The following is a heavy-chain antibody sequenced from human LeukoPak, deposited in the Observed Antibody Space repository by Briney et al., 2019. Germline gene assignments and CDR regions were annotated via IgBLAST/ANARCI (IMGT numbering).Heavy chain of an antibody. CDR1: GFTFSYAW. D-gene: IGHD3-10*01. Sequence: KPGGSLRLSCATSGFTFSYAWMSWIRQAPGKGLEWVGRIKTKTDGGATDYAAPVKGRFTISRDDSNNTLNLQMNCLKKEDTAAYYCTTASSLRGNYYYGIDVWGQGTTVTVSS. CDR2: IKTKTDGGAT. CDR3: TTASSLRGNYYYGIDV. V-gene: IGHV3-15*01. J-gene: IGHJ6*02.